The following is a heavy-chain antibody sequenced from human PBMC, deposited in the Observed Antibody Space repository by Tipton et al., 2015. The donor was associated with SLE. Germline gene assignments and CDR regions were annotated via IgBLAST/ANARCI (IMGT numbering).Heavy chain of an antibody. Sequence: GSLRLSCAASGFTFNNYWMHWVRQVPGKGLVWVSRINTDGSGTTYADSVKGRFTISRDNAKNTLYLQMNSLRAEDTAVYYCARYSRGSLDSWGQGTLVTVSS. D-gene: IGHD1-26*01. V-gene: IGHV3-74*01. CDR2: INTDGSGT. J-gene: IGHJ4*02. CDR3: ARYSRGSLDS. CDR1: GFTFNNYW.